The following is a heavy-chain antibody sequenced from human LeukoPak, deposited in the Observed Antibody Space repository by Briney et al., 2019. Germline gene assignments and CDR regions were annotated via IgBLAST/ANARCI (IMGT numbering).Heavy chain of an antibody. CDR2: IHTSGTT. CDR1: GGSINGYF. V-gene: IGHV4-4*07. J-gene: IGHJ4*02. D-gene: IGHD1-14*01. Sequence: SETLSLTCTVSGGSINGYFCTWLRQSAGAGMECIGRIHTSGTTYYNPSFKSRVSMSVDTSNNKFSLRLNSVSAADTAVYYCARDPAGHGRYFDYWGQGALVTVSS. CDR3: ARDPAGHGRYFDY.